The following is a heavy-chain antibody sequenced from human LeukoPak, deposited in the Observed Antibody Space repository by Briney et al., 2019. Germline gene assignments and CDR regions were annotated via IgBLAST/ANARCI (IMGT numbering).Heavy chain of an antibody. CDR3: LYYSSGETDI. V-gene: IGHV3-21*01. Sequence: PGGSLRLSCAASGFIISRYSMNCVRQAPGKGLEWVSFISSTSSYIYYADSVKGRFTISRDNAKNSLYLQMNSLRAEDTAVYYCLYYSSGETDIWGQGTMVTVSS. CDR2: ISSTSSYI. CDR1: GFIISRYS. D-gene: IGHD3-22*01. J-gene: IGHJ3*02.